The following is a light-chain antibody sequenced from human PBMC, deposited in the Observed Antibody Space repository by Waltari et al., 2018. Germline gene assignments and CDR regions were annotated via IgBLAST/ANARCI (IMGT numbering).Light chain of an antibody. J-gene: IGKJ5*01. CDR1: QRVTNNY. CDR2: GAS. V-gene: IGKV3-20*01. CDR3: QQYGSSAT. Sequence: EIVFTLSPGTASLSPGERATLSRRSSQRVTNNYLPWYQQKPGLPPRVPMYGASTRASGIPDRFSGSGSGTDFTLTISSLEPEDFAVYYCQQYGSSATFGQGTRLEIK.